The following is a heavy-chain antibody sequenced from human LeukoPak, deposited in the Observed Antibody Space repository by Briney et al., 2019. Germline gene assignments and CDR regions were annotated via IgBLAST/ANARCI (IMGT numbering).Heavy chain of an antibody. Sequence: GGSLRLSCAASGFTFSSYGMHWVRQAPGKGLEWVAVISYDGSNKYYADSVKGRFTISRDNSKNTLYLQMNSLRAEDTAVYCCAKSIQYCSSTSCSYGMDVWGQGTTVTVSS. CDR3: AKSIQYCSSTSCSYGMDV. J-gene: IGHJ6*02. D-gene: IGHD2-2*01. CDR2: ISYDGSNK. CDR1: GFTFSSYG. V-gene: IGHV3-30*18.